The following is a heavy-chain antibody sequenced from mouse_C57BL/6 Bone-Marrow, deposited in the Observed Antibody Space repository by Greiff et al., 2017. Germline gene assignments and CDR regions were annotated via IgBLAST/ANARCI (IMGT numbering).Heavy chain of an antibody. CDR1: GYTFTSYW. V-gene: IGHV1-72*01. CDR3: EREESLTYYSSYGAMDY. D-gene: IGHD2-5*01. J-gene: IGHJ4*01. CDR2: IDPNSGGT. Sequence: QVQLKQPGAELVKPGASVKLSCKASGYTFTSYWMHWVKQRPGRGLEWIGRIDPNSGGTKYNEKFKGKATLTVDKPSSTAYMQLSSLTSEDSAVYYCEREESLTYYSSYGAMDYWGQGTSVTVSS.